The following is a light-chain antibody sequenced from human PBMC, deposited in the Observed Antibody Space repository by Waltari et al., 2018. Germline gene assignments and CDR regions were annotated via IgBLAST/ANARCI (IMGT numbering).Light chain of an antibody. CDR3: QQYDNLPLFT. J-gene: IGKJ3*01. CDR1: QDISNY. V-gene: IGKV1-33*01. Sequence: DIQMTQSPSSLSASVGDRVTITCQASQDISNYLNWYQQKPGKAPKLLIYDASNLETRVPSRFSGSGSGTDFTLTISGLQPEYIATYYCQQYDNLPLFTFGPGTKVDIK. CDR2: DAS.